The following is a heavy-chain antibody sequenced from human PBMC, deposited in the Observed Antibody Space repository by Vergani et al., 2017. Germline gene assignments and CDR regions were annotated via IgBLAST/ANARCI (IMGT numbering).Heavy chain of an antibody. CDR3: AGGSIVVIPAAPKSPQHYYYYMDV. D-gene: IGHD2-2*01. V-gene: IGHV1-69*01. Sequence: QVQLVQSGAEVKKPGCSVKVSCKASGGTFSSYAISWVRQAPGQGLEWMGGIIPIFGTANYAQKFQGRATITADESTRTAYMELSSLRSEDTAVYYWAGGSIVVIPAAPKSPQHYYYYMDVWGKGTTVTVSS. CDR2: IIPIFGTA. J-gene: IGHJ6*03. CDR1: GGTFSSYA.